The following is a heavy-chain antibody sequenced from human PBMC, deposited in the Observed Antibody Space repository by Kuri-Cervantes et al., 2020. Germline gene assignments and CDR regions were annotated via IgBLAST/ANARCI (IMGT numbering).Heavy chain of an antibody. D-gene: IGHD2-8*01. J-gene: IGHJ4*02. Sequence: SETLSLTCGVYGGSFSGFYWTWICQPPGKGLEWIGEINHSGSTNYNPSLKSRVTISVDTSKNQFSLKLSSVTAADTAVYYCARGRGYCTNGVCYHDGNFDYWGQGTLVTVSS. CDR3: ARGRGYCTNGVCYHDGNFDY. CDR1: GGSFSGFY. V-gene: IGHV4-34*01. CDR2: INHSGST.